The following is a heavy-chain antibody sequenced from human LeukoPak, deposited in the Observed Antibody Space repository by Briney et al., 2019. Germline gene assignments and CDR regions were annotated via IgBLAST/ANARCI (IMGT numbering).Heavy chain of an antibody. CDR2: ISASGGST. V-gene: IGHV3-23*01. D-gene: IGHD3-22*01. J-gene: IGHJ4*02. Sequence: GGSLRLSCAASGFTFSSYAMTWVRQAPGKGLQWVSGISASGGSTYYADSMRGRFTISRDNSKNTLYLQMNSLRAEDTAVYYCAKDWYYYDSSGYSDYWGQGTLVTVSS. CDR3: AKDWYYYDSSGYSDY. CDR1: GFTFSSYA.